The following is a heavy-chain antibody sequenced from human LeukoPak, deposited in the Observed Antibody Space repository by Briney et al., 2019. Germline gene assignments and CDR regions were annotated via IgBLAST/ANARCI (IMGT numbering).Heavy chain of an antibody. Sequence: GESLKISCKVSGYPFANYWIGGVRQMPGKGLEWMGIIYPADSETRYSPSFQRQVTISIEKYITTAYLQSNNLTAYDTAMYYCGYKISGSYYGLDYWGQGTLVSVSS. J-gene: IGHJ4*02. V-gene: IGHV5-51*01. CDR1: GYPFANYW. CDR2: IYPADSET. D-gene: IGHD1-26*01. CDR3: GYKISGSYYGLDY.